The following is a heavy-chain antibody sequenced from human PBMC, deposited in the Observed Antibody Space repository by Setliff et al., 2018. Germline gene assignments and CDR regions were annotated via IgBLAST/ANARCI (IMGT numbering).Heavy chain of an antibody. Sequence: ASVKVSCKSSGYTFTTYAMHWLRQAPGQRLEWMGWIIPDNGKTEYSEEFQDRVTSTTDTSATTAYMDLRSLRSDDMAVYYCARGYCDGIGCPAPLYYFDSWGQGTLVTVSS. V-gene: IGHV1-3*03. CDR1: GYTFTTYA. J-gene: IGHJ4*02. CDR2: IIPDNGKT. CDR3: ARGYCDGIGCPAPLYYFDS. D-gene: IGHD2-21*01.